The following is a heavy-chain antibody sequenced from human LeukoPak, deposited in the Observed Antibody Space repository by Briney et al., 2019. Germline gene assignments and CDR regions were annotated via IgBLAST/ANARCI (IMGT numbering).Heavy chain of an antibody. J-gene: IGHJ4*02. CDR1: GGSISSSSYY. CDR3: ARLGGYYPYYFDC. D-gene: IGHD3-3*01. V-gene: IGHV4-39*01. Sequence: PSETLSLTCTVSGGSISSSSYYWGWIRQPPGKGLEWIGSIYYSGSTYYNPSLKSRVTISVDTSKNQFSLKPSSVTAADTAVCYCARLGGYYPYYFDCWGQGTLVTVSS. CDR2: IYYSGST.